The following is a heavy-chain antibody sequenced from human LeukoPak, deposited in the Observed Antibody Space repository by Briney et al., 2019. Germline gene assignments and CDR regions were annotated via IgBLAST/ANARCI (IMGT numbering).Heavy chain of an antibody. CDR2: IYYSGST. D-gene: IGHD3-10*01. Sequence: SETLSLTCTVSGGSISSSSYYWGWIRQPPGKGLEWIGSIYYSGSTYYNPSLKSRVTISVDTSKNQFSLKLSSVTAADTAVHYCARYSRKYGSGSYTFDYWGQGTLVTVSS. V-gene: IGHV4-39*07. J-gene: IGHJ4*02. CDR1: GGSISSSSYY. CDR3: ARYSRKYGSGSYTFDY.